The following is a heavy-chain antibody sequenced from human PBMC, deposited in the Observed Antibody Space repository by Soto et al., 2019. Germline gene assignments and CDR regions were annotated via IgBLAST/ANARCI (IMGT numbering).Heavy chain of an antibody. CDR3: AKGKSTGDIDWFDP. V-gene: IGHV3-23*01. D-gene: IGHD3-10*01. CDR2: LIGGHYGT. CDR1: GFTLQNYA. Sequence: GGSLRLSCTASGFTLQNYAMAWVRQAPGKGLEWVSTLIGGHYGTAYSYSVKGRFTVSRDNSKNCLYLQMNSLGVEDTAMYFCAKGKSTGDIDWFDPWGQGTLVTVSS. J-gene: IGHJ5*02.